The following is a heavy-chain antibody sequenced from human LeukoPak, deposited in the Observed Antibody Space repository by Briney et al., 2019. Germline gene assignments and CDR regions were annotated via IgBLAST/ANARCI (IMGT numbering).Heavy chain of an antibody. Sequence: SETLSLTYTDSDASSSKCYDSWMRPPPAEGLELIGYTSTSGSTNYNPSLKSRVTISVDTSKKQLSMKLSSVTAADTAVYYCATSRLWGGDYYFYYMDVWGTGTTVAVSS. J-gene: IGHJ6*03. V-gene: IGHV4-4*09. CDR1: DASSSKCY. D-gene: IGHD3-16*01. CDR3: ATSRLWGGDYYFYYMDV. CDR2: TSTSGST.